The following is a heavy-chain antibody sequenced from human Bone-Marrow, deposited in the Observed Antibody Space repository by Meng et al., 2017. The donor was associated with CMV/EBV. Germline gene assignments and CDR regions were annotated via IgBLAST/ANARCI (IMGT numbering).Heavy chain of an antibody. CDR3: ARDRSDFWNGYFYY. D-gene: IGHD3-3*01. CDR2: IYHSGST. V-gene: IGHV4-38-2*02. J-gene: IGHJ4*02. CDR1: GYSISSGYY. Sequence: SETLSLTCTVSGYSISSGYYWGWIRQPPGKGLEWIGSIYHSGSTYYNPSLKSRATMSIDTSKNQLSLKVTSVTAADTAVYYCARDRSDFWNGYFYYWGQGALVTVSS.